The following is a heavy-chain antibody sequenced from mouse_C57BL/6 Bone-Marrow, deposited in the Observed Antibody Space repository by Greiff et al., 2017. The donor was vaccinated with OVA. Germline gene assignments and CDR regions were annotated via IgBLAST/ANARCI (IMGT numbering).Heavy chain of an antibody. D-gene: IGHD2-3*01. V-gene: IGHV1-49*01. J-gene: IGHJ3*01. CDR3: ARGDDYYERIFAY. Sequence: LMESGAELVRPGSSVKLSCKDSYFAFMASAMHWVKQRPGHGLEWIGSFTMYSDATEYSENFKGKATLTANTSSSPAYMELRSLTSEDSAVDYCARGDDYYERIFAYWGQGTLVTVSA. CDR1: YFAFMASA. CDR2: FTMYSDAT.